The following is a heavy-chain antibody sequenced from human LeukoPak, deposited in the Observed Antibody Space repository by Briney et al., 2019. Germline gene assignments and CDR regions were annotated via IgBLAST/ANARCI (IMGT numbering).Heavy chain of an antibody. CDR3: ARDHPYYYDSSGYYRGFYYYYMDV. Sequence: GGSLRLSCAASGFTFSSYSMNWVRQAPGKGLEWVSSISSSSSYIYYADSVKGRFTISRDNAKNSLYLQMNSLRAEDTAVYYCARDHPYYYDSSGYYRGFYYYYMDVWGKGTTVTVSS. CDR2: ISSSSSYI. V-gene: IGHV3-21*01. D-gene: IGHD3-22*01. J-gene: IGHJ6*03. CDR1: GFTFSSYS.